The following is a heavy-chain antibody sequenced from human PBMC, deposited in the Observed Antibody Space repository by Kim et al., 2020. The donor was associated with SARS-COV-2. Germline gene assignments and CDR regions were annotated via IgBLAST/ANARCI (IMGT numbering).Heavy chain of an antibody. D-gene: IGHD1-1*01. J-gene: IGHJ4*02. V-gene: IGHV1-46*01. CDR2: INPSGGST. CDR3: ARDHRTGTFDY. CDR1: GYTFTSYY. Sequence: ASVKVSCKASGYTFTSYYMHWVRQAPGQGLEWMGIINPSGGSTSYAQKYQGRVTMTRDTSTSTVYMELSSLRSEDTAVYYCARDHRTGTFDYWSQGTLVTVSA.